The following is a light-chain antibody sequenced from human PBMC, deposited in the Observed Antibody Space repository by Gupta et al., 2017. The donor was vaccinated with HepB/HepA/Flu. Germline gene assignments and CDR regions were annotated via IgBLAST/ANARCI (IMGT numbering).Light chain of an antibody. J-gene: IGKJ5*01. V-gene: IGKV3-15*01. CDR3: QQDNNCPFT. CDR1: QSVSSN. CDR2: GAS. Sequence: EIVLTQSPATLSVSPGERATLSCRASQSVSSNLAWYQQKPGQAPRLLIDGASTKATGIPARSSGSGSGKEFTLTSSSLQSEDVAVYYCQQDNNCPFTFGQGTPVEIK.